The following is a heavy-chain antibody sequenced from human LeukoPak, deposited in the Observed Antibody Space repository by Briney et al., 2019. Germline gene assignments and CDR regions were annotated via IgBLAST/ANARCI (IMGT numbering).Heavy chain of an antibody. V-gene: IGHV3-33*01. D-gene: IGHD2/OR15-2a*01. J-gene: IGHJ2*01. CDR2: IWYDGSNK. CDR1: GFTFSSYG. Sequence: GGSLRLSCAASGFTFSSYGMHWVRQAPGKGLEWVAVIWYDGSNKYYPDSVQGRFTVSRDNSKNTLYLQVNSLRAEDTAVYYCARDRSMSGWYIDLWGRGTLVTVSS. CDR3: ARDRSMSGWYIDL.